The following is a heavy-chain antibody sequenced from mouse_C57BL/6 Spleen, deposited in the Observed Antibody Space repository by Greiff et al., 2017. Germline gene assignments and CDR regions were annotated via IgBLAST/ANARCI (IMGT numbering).Heavy chain of an antibody. J-gene: IGHJ1*03. CDR2: ISSGGSYT. D-gene: IGHD1-1*01. CDR3: ARHRRYYGSSYWYFDV. CDR1: GFTFSSYG. Sequence: EVQGVESGGDLVKPGGSLKLSCAASGFTFSSYGMSWVRQTPDKRLEWVATISSGGSYTYYPDSVKGRFTISRDNAKNTLYLQMSSLKSEDTAMYYCARHRRYYGSSYWYFDVWGTGTTVTVSS. V-gene: IGHV5-6*01.